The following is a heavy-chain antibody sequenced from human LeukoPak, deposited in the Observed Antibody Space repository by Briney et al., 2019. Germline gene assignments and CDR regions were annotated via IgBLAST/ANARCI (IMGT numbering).Heavy chain of an antibody. Sequence: ASVKVSCKASGYTFTGYYMHWVRQAPGQGLEWMGWINPNSGGTNYAQKFQGRVTMTRDTSISTAYMELSRLRSDNTAVYYCARWDCSSTSCPYYYYYMDVWGKGTTVTISS. D-gene: IGHD2-2*01. CDR1: GYTFTGYY. V-gene: IGHV1-2*02. CDR2: INPNSGGT. J-gene: IGHJ6*03. CDR3: ARWDCSSTSCPYYYYYMDV.